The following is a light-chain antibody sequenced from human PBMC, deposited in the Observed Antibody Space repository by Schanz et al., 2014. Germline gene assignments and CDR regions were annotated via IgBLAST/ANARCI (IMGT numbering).Light chain of an antibody. CDR2: DVT. J-gene: IGLJ1*01. V-gene: IGLV2-11*01. Sequence: QFALTQPASVSGSPGQSITISCTGTSSDVGGYNYVSWFQQHPGKAPELMTYDVTKRPSGVPDRFSGSKSGNTASLTISGLQAEDEADYYCCSYAGTYTYVFGTGTKLTVL. CDR1: SSDVGGYNY. CDR3: CSYAGTYTYV.